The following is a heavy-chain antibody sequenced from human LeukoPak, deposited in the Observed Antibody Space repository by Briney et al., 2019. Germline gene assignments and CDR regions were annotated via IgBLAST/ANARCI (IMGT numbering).Heavy chain of an antibody. CDR2: IYYSGNT. J-gene: IGHJ4*02. CDR1: GVSISSYY. Sequence: PSETLSLTCTVSGVSISSYYWSWIRQPPGKGLGYIGYIYYSGNTNYNPSLKSRVTISVDTSKNQFSLKLSSVTAADTAVYYCARGTSSLDYWGQGTLVTVSS. CDR3: ARGTSSLDY. V-gene: IGHV4-59*01.